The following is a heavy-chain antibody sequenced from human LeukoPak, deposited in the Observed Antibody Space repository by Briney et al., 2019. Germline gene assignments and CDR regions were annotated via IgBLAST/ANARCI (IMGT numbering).Heavy chain of an antibody. CDR3: ARALLYPRDGYNWVY. CDR1: GFTFSSYA. V-gene: IGHV3-23*01. Sequence: GGSLRLSCAASGFTFSSYAMSWVRQAPGKGLEWVSAISGSGGNTYYADSVKGRFTISRDNSKNTLYLQMNSLRAEDTAVYYCARALLYPRDGYNWVYWGQGTLVTVSS. CDR2: ISGSGGNT. J-gene: IGHJ4*02. D-gene: IGHD5-24*01.